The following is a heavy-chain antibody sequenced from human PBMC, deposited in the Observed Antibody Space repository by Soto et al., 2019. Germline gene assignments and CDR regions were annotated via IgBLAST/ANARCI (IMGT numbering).Heavy chain of an antibody. CDR2: INAGNGNT. CDR3: ARGGVVTYYYYYYGMDV. V-gene: IGHV1-3*01. Sequence: ASVKVFCKASGYTFTSYAMHWVRQAPGQRLEWMGWINAGNGNTKYSQKFQGRVTITRDTSASTAYMELSSLRSEDTAVYYCARGGVVTYYYYYYGMDVWGQGTTVTVSS. CDR1: GYTFTSYA. D-gene: IGHD3-3*01. J-gene: IGHJ6*02.